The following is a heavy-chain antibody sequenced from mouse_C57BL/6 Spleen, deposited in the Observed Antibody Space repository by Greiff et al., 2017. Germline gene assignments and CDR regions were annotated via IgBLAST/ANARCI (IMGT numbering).Heavy chain of an antibody. J-gene: IGHJ2*01. V-gene: IGHV1-69*01. D-gene: IGHD1-1*01. CDR1: GYTFTSYW. CDR3: ARRGTTVVATSDFDY. Sequence: VQLQQPGAELVMPGASVKLSCKASGYTFTSYWMHWVKQRPGQGLEWIGEIDPSDSYTNYNQKFKGKSPLTVDKSSSTAYMQLSSLPSEDSAVYYCARRGTTVVATSDFDYWGQGTTLTVSS. CDR2: IDPSDSYT.